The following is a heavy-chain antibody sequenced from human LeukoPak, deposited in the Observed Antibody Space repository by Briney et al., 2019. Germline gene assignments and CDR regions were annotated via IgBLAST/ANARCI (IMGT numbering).Heavy chain of an antibody. Sequence: PGGSLRLSCAASGFIFGDSAIHWVRQASGKGLEWVGRIRTKFNNYATVYAASLKGRFTISRDDSKNTAYLQMSSLRTEDTAVYYCTSQKDYYIKYWGQGTLVTVSS. V-gene: IGHV3-73*01. D-gene: IGHD3-10*01. J-gene: IGHJ4*02. CDR3: TSQKDYYIKY. CDR2: IRTKFNNYAT. CDR1: GFIFGDSA.